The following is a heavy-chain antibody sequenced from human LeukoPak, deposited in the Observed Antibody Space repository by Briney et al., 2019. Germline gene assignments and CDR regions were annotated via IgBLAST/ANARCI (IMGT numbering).Heavy chain of an antibody. CDR3: ATGFFLEGATVLDY. Sequence: ASVNVSCKVSGYTLTELSMHWVRQAPGKGLEWMRGFDPEDGETIYAQKFQGRVTMTEDTSTDTAYMELSSRRSEDTAVYYCATGFFLEGATVLDYWGQGTLVTVSS. CDR2: FDPEDGET. CDR1: GYTLTELS. J-gene: IGHJ4*02. V-gene: IGHV1-24*01. D-gene: IGHD1-26*01.